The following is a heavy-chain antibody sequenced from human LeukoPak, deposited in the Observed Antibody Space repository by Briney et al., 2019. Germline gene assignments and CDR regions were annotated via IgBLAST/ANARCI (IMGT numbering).Heavy chain of an antibody. Sequence: PGGSLRLSCAASGFTFSSYEMNWVRQAPGKGLEWVSYISSSGNTIYYADSVKGRFTISRDNAKNSLYLQMNSLRAEDTAVYYCARVQAPTYDSSGYYSYWGQGTLVTVSS. CDR3: ARVQAPTYDSSGYYSY. J-gene: IGHJ4*02. D-gene: IGHD3-22*01. CDR2: ISSSGNTI. CDR1: GFTFSSYE. V-gene: IGHV3-48*03.